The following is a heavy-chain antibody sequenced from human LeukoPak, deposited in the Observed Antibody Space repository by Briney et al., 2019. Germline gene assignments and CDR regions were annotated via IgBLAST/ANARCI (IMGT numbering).Heavy chain of an antibody. Sequence: SETLSLTCSVYGGSFSSYYWSWIRQPPGKGLEWIGYIYHSGSTYYNPSLKSRVTISVDRSKNQFSLKLSSVTAADTAVYYCARGPYYYDSSGPIPHWPYFDYWGQGTLVTVSS. CDR2: IYHSGST. CDR3: ARGPYYYDSSGPIPHWPYFDY. CDR1: GGSFSSYY. V-gene: IGHV4-34*01. D-gene: IGHD3-22*01. J-gene: IGHJ4*02.